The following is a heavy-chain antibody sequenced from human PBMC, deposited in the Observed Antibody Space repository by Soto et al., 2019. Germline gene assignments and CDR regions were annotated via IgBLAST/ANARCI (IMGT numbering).Heavy chain of an antibody. CDR1: GGSISSSSYY. J-gene: IGHJ4*02. V-gene: IGHV4-39*01. CDR2: IYYSGST. CDR3: ARRAYCGGDCYTHYFDY. Sequence: QLQLQESGPGLVKPSETLSLTCTVSGGSISSSSYYWGWIRQPPGKGLEWIGSIYYSGSTYYNPSRKSRVTISVDTSKNQFSLKLSSVTAADTAVYYCARRAYCGGDCYTHYFDYWGQGTLVTVSS. D-gene: IGHD2-21*02.